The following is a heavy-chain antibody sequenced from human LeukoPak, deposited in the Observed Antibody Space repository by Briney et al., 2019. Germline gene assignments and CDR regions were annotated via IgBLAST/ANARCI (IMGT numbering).Heavy chain of an antibody. D-gene: IGHD4-11*01. CDR3: ARDTVYYYGMDV. V-gene: IGHV4-59*01. CDR2: IYYSGST. Sequence: SETLSLTCTVSGGSISSYYWSWIRQPPGKGLEWIGYIYYSGSTNYNPSLKSRVTISVDTSKNQFSLKLSSVTAADTAVYYCARDTVYYYGMDVWGQGTTVTASS. CDR1: GGSISSYY. J-gene: IGHJ6*02.